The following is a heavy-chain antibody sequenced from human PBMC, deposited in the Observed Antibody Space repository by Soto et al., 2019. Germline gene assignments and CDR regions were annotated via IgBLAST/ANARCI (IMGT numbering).Heavy chain of an antibody. CDR2: ISGSGQST. J-gene: IGHJ4*02. Sequence: EVQLLESGGGLVQPGGSLRLSCVASGFTFSSYAMSWVRQAPGKGLEWVATISGSGQSTNHADSVKGRFDISRDNAKNTLHLEMNSLRAEDTAVYYCATAPYDFWSASYFAYWGQGTLVTVSS. D-gene: IGHD3-3*01. CDR1: GFTFSSYA. V-gene: IGHV3-23*01. CDR3: ATAPYDFWSASYFAY.